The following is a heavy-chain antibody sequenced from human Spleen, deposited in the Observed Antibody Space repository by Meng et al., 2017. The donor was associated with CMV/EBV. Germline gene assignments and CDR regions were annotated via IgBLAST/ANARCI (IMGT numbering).Heavy chain of an antibody. Sequence: LVGGQWTWDQRPPGKGLEGIGKKEDIGSYNYRGCIKKRNTLSVDTSKNQFSLKLDSVIAADTAVYYCTRGGGWAARPNGRTNWFDSWGQGILVTVSS. CDR1: LVGGQ. J-gene: IGHJ5*01. CDR3: TRGGGWAARPNGRTNWFDS. CDR2: KEDIGSY. V-gene: IGHV4-34*01. D-gene: IGHD6-6*01.